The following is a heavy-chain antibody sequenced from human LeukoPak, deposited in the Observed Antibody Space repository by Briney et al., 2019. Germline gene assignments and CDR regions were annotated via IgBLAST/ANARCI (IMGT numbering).Heavy chain of an antibody. J-gene: IGHJ4*02. V-gene: IGHV4-31*01. CDR1: GVSISSGGYY. CDR3: ASEQQLNYFDY. D-gene: IGHD6-13*01. Sequence: PSETLSLTCTVSGVSISSGGYYWRWLRQHPGKGLEWIGYIDYSGSTYYNPSLKSLVTISVTTSTNKFSLKLSSVTAADTAVYYCASEQQLNYFDYWSQGTLVTVSS. CDR2: IDYSGST.